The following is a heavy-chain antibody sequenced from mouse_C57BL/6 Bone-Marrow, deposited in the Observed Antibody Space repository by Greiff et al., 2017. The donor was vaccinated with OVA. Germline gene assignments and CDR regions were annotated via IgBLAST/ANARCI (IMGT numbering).Heavy chain of an antibody. CDR2: IYPRSGNT. V-gene: IGHV1-81*01. J-gene: IGHJ3*01. D-gene: IGHD2-3*01. Sequence: VKLQQSGAELARPGASVKLSCKASGYTFTSYGISWVKQRTGQGLEWIGEIYPRSGNTYYNEKFKGKATLTADKSSSTAYMELRSLTSEDSAVYICASGGYYSFAYWGQGTLVTVSA. CDR1: GYTFTSYG. CDR3: ASGGYYSFAY.